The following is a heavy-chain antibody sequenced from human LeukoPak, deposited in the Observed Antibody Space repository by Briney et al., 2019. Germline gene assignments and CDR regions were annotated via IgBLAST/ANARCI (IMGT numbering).Heavy chain of an antibody. J-gene: IGHJ4*02. CDR1: GYIFTTYF. Sequence: ASVTVSCQASGYIFTTYFMHWLRQAPGQGPEWMGIINPRGGSTDYAQKFQDRITMTSDTSTSTVYMELKSLTSEDTAVYFCARVGTTGATADNWGQGTLVTVSS. CDR3: ARVGTTGATADN. CDR2: INPRGGST. V-gene: IGHV1-46*01. D-gene: IGHD4-11*01.